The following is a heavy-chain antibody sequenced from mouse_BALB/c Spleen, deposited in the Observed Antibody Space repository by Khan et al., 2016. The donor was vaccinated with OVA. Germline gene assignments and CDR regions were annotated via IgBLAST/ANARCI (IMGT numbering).Heavy chain of an antibody. CDR1: GFTFTDYY. J-gene: IGHJ3*01. CDR2: ISNRGTTT. CDR3: AREGDDGGVDY. V-gene: IGHV5-12*02. Sequence: EVELVESGGGFMQPGESLKLSCSTSGFTFTDYYMYWVRQTPEKSLEWVAHISNRGTTTYYSAPFRRRFTISRDTAKNTLYLQRSRRKSEDTAIYDGAREGDDGGVDYWGQGTLVTVSA. D-gene: IGHD2-3*01.